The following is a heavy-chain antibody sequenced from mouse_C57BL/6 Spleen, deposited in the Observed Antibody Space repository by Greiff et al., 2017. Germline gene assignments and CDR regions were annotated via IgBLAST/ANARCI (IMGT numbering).Heavy chain of an antibody. V-gene: IGHV1-82*01. Sequence: QVQLQQSGPELVKPGASVKISCKASGYAFSSSWMNWVKQRPGKGLEWIGRIYPGDGDTNYNGKFKGKATLTADKSSSTDYMQLSSLTSEDSAVYFCAIGHYYGSGWYFDVWGTGTTVTVSS. J-gene: IGHJ1*03. CDR2: IYPGDGDT. CDR1: GYAFSSSW. CDR3: AIGHYYGSGWYFDV. D-gene: IGHD1-1*01.